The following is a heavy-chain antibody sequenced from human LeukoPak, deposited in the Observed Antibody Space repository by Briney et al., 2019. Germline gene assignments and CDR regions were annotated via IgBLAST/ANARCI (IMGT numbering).Heavy chain of an antibody. CDR1: GFTFSNYN. D-gene: IGHD6-19*01. CDR2: ISSSGSTI. CDR3: ASSIAVAGTDY. V-gene: IGHV3-11*01. Sequence: PGGTLSLSCAASGFTFSNYNLSWIRQAPGKGLEWVSYISSSGSTIYYADSVKGRFTISRDNAKNSLYLQMNSLRAEDTAVYYCASSIAVAGTDYWGQGTLVTVSS. J-gene: IGHJ4*02.